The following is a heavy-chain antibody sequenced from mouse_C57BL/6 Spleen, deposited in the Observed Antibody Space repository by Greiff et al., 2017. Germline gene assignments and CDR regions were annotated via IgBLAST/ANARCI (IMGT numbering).Heavy chain of an antibody. V-gene: IGHV1-52*01. Sequence: QVQLQQPGAELVRPGSSVKLSCKASGYTFTSYWMHWVKQRPIQGLEWIGNIDPSDSETHYNQKFKDKATLTVDKSSSTAYMQLSSLTSEDSAVYYWARAEITTVVAPYFDVWGTGTTVTVSS. CDR3: ARAEITTVVAPYFDV. J-gene: IGHJ1*03. CDR1: GYTFTSYW. CDR2: IDPSDSET. D-gene: IGHD1-1*01.